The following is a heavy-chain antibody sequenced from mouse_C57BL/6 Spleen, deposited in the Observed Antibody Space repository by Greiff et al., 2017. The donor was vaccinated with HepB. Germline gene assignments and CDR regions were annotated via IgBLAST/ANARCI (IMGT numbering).Heavy chain of an antibody. CDR3: ARGIYYDYDEGYFDY. V-gene: IGHV1-18*01. D-gene: IGHD2-4*01. J-gene: IGHJ2*01. CDR2: INPNNGGT. CDR1: GYTFSDYN. Sequence: EVQLQQSGPELVKPGASVKIPCKASGYTFSDYNMDWVKQSHGKSLEWIGDINPNNGGTIYNQKFKGKATLTVDKSSSTAYMELRSLTSEDTAVYYCARGIYYDYDEGYFDYWGQGTTLTVSS.